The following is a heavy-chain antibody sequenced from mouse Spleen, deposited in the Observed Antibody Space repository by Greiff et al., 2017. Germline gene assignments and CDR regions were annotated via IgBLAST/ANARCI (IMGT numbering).Heavy chain of an antibody. CDR3: ARRDFTTNGFDY. Sequence: DVKLVESGGGLVKPGGSLKLSCAASGFTFSSYAMSWVRQTPEKRLEWVATISSGGSYTYYPDSVKGRFTISRDNAKNTLYLQMSSLRSEDTAMYYCARRDFTTNGFDYWGQGTTLTVSS. V-gene: IGHV5-9-1*01. CDR2: ISSGGSYT. J-gene: IGHJ2*01. CDR1: GFTFSSYA. D-gene: IGHD1-1*01.